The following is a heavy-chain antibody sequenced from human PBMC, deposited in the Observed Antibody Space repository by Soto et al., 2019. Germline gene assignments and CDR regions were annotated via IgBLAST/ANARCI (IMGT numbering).Heavy chain of an antibody. V-gene: IGHV3-30*18. CDR1: GFTFSSYG. CDR2: ISYDGSNK. J-gene: IGHJ4*02. D-gene: IGHD6-19*01. Sequence: QVQLVESGGGVVQPGRSLRLSCAASGFTFSSYGMHWVRQAPGKGLEWVAVISYDGSNKYYADSVKGRFTISRDNSKNTLYLKMNSLRAEDTAVYYCAKDSRYSSGWSGNYFDYWGQGTLVTVSS. CDR3: AKDSRYSSGWSGNYFDY.